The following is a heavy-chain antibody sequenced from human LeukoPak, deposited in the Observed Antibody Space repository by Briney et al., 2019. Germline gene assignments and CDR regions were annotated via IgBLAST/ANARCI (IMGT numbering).Heavy chain of an antibody. V-gene: IGHV1-18*01. CDR1: GYTFTSYG. J-gene: IGHJ4*02. CDR3: ASSIIR. Sequence: GASVKVSCKASGYTFTSYGISWVRQAPGQGLEWMGWISAYNGNTNYAQKLQGRVTMTRNTSISTAYMELSSLRSEDTAVYYCASSIIRWGQGTLVTVSS. CDR2: ISAYNGNT.